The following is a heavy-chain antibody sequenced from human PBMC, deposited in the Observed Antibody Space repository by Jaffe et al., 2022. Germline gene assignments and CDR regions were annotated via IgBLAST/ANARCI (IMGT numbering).Heavy chain of an antibody. J-gene: IGHJ4*02. CDR3: TTGSNFGTVTGAEDY. D-gene: IGHD4-17*01. CDR2: IRSKAADGTA. V-gene: IGHV3-15*01. CDR1: GFSFRDAW. Sequence: EVQLVESGGGSLKPGGSLRLSCTASGFSFRDAWMSWLRQVPGRGLEWVGRIRSKAADGTAEYAAPVKGRFTILRDDSKSTLYLQMNNLKTEDTAVYYCTTGSNFGTVTGAEDYWGQGTLVTVSS.